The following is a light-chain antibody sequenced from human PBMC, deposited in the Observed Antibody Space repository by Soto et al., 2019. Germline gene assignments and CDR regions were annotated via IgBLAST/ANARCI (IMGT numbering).Light chain of an antibody. CDR3: QQYYSTTRT. CDR2: GAS. J-gene: IGKJ5*01. Sequence: EIVLTQSPATLSLSPGERPTLSLRDSQSVSNYLAWYQQKPGQAPRLLIYGASSRETGIRDRPSGSGPGTEFTLTIRSLQAEDVGAAYCQQYYSTTRTFGQGTRLEIK. CDR1: QSVSNY. V-gene: IGKV3D-11*02.